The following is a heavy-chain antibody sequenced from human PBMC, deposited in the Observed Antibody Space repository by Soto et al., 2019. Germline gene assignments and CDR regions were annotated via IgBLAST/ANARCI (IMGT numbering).Heavy chain of an antibody. V-gene: IGHV3-21*01. CDR1: GFIFNNYT. CDR2: ISSGDTYI. D-gene: IGHD3-10*01. Sequence: LRLSCSASGFIFNNYTLNWVRQAPGKGLEWVSSISSGDTYIFYADSVKGRFTISRDNPKNSVALQMNSLRAEDTGVYYCTRDLLHLGVVFDLWGRGTLVTVSS. CDR3: TRDLLHLGVVFDL. J-gene: IGHJ2*01.